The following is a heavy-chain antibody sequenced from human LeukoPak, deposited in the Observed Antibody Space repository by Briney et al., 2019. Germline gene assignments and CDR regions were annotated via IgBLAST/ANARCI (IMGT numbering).Heavy chain of an antibody. Sequence: GGSLRLSCAASGFTFSVYYMSWIRQAPGKGLEWVSYISSSGSTIYYADSVKGRFTISRDNAKNSLYLQMNSLRAEDTAVYYCARVVYDFWSGFYYFDYWGQGTLVTVSS. CDR2: ISSSGSTI. CDR3: ARVVYDFWSGFYYFDY. V-gene: IGHV3-11*04. CDR1: GFTFSVYY. D-gene: IGHD3-3*01. J-gene: IGHJ4*02.